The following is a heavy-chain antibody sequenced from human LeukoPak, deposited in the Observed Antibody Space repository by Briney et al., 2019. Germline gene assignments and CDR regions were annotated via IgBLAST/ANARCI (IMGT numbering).Heavy chain of an antibody. D-gene: IGHD3-9*01. CDR1: GFTFSSYG. CDR3: AREIGTIFHRYSDY. Sequence: GRSLRLSCAASGFTFSSYGMHWVRQAPGKGLEWVAVIWYDGSNKYYADSVKGRFTISRDNSKNTLYLQMNSLRAEDTAVYYCAREIGTIFHRYSDYWGQGTLVTVSS. CDR2: IWYDGSNK. V-gene: IGHV3-33*01. J-gene: IGHJ4*02.